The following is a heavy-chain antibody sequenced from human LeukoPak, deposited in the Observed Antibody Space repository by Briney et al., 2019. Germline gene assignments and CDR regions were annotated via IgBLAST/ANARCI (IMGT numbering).Heavy chain of an antibody. CDR2: IYYSGST. CDR3: ARYGSYYYYIGL. V-gene: IGHV4-39*01. J-gene: IGHJ6*03. D-gene: IGHD3-10*01. CDR1: GGSISSSSNY. Sequence: PSETLSLTCTVSGGSISSSSNYWGWIRQPPGKGLEWIGTIYYSGSTYYNPSLKSRVPISVDTSKLQFSLMLTSVTAADTAVYYCARYGSYYYYIGLGDKGTTVTVSS.